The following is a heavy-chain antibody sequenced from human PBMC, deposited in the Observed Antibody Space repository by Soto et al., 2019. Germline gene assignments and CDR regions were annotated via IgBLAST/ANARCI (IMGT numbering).Heavy chain of an antibody. D-gene: IGHD1-1*01. CDR3: ARAGTRPYYYYGMDG. CDR1: GFTVSSNY. Sequence: PGGSLRLSCAASGFTVSSNYMSWVRQAPGKGLEWVSVIYSGGSTYYADSAKGRFTISRDNSKNTLYLQMNSLRAEDTAVYYCARAGTRPYYYYGMDGWGQGTTVTVS. J-gene: IGHJ6*02. V-gene: IGHV3-53*01. CDR2: IYSGGST.